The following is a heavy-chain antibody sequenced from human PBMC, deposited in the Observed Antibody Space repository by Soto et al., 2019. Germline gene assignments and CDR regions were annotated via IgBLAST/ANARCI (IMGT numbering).Heavy chain of an antibody. Sequence: PSETLSLTCTVSGGSISSYYWSWIRQPPGKGLEWIGYIYYSGSTNYNPSLKSRVTISVDTSKNQFSLKLSSVTAADTAVYYCARETRDYGDNFDYWGQGTLVTVSS. CDR2: IYYSGST. J-gene: IGHJ4*02. CDR1: GGSISSYY. CDR3: ARETRDYGDNFDY. D-gene: IGHD4-17*01. V-gene: IGHV4-59*01.